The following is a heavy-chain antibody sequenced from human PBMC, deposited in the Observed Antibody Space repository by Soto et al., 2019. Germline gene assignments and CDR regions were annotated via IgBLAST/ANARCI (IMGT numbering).Heavy chain of an antibody. CDR3: AKHRQFRSYYESAGHYDN. V-gene: IGHV3-23*01. J-gene: IGHJ4*02. Sequence: EVELLESGGGLVQPGGSVRLSCVASGFTFKNYDMRWIRQAPGKGLEWVSGISGSGGVTYYADSVKGRFTISRDNSKNTLYLQMNSLRAEDTAIYYCAKHRQFRSYYESAGHYDNWGQGTLVTVSS. D-gene: IGHD3-10*01. CDR2: ISGSGGVT. CDR1: GFTFKNYD.